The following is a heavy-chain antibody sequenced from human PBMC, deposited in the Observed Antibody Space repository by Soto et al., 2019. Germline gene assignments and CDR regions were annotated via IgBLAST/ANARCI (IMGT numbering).Heavy chain of an antibody. CDR1: GFTFSSYG. D-gene: IGHD1-26*01. J-gene: IGHJ6*02. CDR2: IWYDGSNK. CDR3: ARSRGVGATIYYFGMDV. Sequence: GGSLRLSCAASGFTFSSYGMHWGRQAPGKGLEWVAAIWYDGSNKYYADSVKGRFTISRDNSKSTVYLQMNSLRVEDTAVYYCARSRGVGATIYYFGMDVWGQGTTVTVSS. V-gene: IGHV3-33*01.